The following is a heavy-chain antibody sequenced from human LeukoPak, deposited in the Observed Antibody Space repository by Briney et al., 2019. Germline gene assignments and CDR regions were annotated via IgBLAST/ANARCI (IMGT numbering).Heavy chain of an antibody. CDR1: GYTFTSYD. J-gene: IGHJ6*03. CDR3: ARAVVLRYFDWLRTGYYYYMDV. CDR2: MNPNSGNT. V-gene: IGHV1-8*03. Sequence: ASVKVSCKASGYTFTSYDINWVRQATGQGLEWMGWMNPNSGNTGYAQKFQGRVTITRNTSISTAYMELSSLRSEDTAVYYCARAVVLRYFDWLRTGYYYYMDVWGKGTTVTVSS. D-gene: IGHD3-9*01.